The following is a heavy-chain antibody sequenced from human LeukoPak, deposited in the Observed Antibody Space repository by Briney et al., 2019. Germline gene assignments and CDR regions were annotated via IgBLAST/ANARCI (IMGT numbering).Heavy chain of an antibody. Sequence: GRSLRLSCAASGFTFSSYGIHWVRQAPGKGLEWVSSISSSSSYIYYADSVKGRFTISRDNAKNSLYLQMNSLRAEDTAVYYCARDMITFRYYYGMDVWGKGTTVTVSS. J-gene: IGHJ6*04. D-gene: IGHD3-16*01. CDR2: ISSSSSYI. CDR3: ARDMITFRYYYGMDV. V-gene: IGHV3-21*01. CDR1: GFTFSSYG.